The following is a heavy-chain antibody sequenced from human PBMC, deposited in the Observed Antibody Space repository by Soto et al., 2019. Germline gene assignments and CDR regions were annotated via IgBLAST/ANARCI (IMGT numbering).Heavy chain of an antibody. CDR2: ISYDGSKK. V-gene: IGHV3-30*18. CDR1: GFTFSSYG. CDR3: AKEGYCSGGSCSFFDC. D-gene: IGHD2-15*01. Sequence: QVQLVESGGGVVQPGRSLRLSCAASGFTFSSYGMHWVRQAPGKGLEWVAVISYDGSKKYYADSVKGRFTISRDNSKNTLYLQMTSLRAEDTAVYSCAKEGYCSGGSCSFFDCWGQGALVTVSS. J-gene: IGHJ5*01.